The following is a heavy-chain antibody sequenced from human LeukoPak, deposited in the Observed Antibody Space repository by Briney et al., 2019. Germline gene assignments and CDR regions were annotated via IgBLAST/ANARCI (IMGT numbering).Heavy chain of an antibody. V-gene: IGHV4-39*01. D-gene: IGHD1-1*01. Sequence: PSETLSLTCTVSGASISDYYWGWIRQPPGKGLEWIGSIYYSGSTYYNPSLKSRVTIYVDTSKNQFSLKLSSVTAADTAVYYCARHGMEFDYWGQGTLVTVSS. J-gene: IGHJ4*02. CDR1: GASISDYY. CDR3: ARHGMEFDY. CDR2: IYYSGST.